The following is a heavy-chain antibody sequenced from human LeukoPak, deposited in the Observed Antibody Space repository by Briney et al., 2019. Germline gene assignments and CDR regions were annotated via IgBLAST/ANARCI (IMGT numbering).Heavy chain of an antibody. CDR3: ARETLTYSNFID. D-gene: IGHD4-11*01. CDR2: IYYSGST. V-gene: IGHV4-59*12. Sequence: SETLSLTCTVSGGSISSYYWSWIRQPPGKGLEWIGYIYYSGSTYYNPTLKSRVTISLDTSKNQFSLKLNSVTAADTAVYYCARETLTYSNFIDWGQGTLVTVSS. J-gene: IGHJ4*02. CDR1: GGSISSYY.